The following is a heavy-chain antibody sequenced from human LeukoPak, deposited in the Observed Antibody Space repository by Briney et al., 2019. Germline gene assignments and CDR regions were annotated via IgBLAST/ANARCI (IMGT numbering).Heavy chain of an antibody. V-gene: IGHV3-23*01. Sequence: GGSLRLSCEASGFTFSTYNMNWVRQAPGKGLECISGFSGSGGSTYYADSVKGRFTISRDNSKNTLYLQMNSLRAEDTAVYYCAREGTEGVFAFDIWGQGTMVTVSS. D-gene: IGHD3-16*01. J-gene: IGHJ3*02. CDR2: FSGSGGST. CDR3: AREGTEGVFAFDI. CDR1: GFTFSTYN.